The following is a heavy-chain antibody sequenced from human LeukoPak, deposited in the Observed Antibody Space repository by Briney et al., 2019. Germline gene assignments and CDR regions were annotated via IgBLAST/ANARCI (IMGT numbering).Heavy chain of an antibody. J-gene: IGHJ4*02. CDR2: INPNSGGT. CDR1: GYTFTSYG. D-gene: IGHD1-26*01. CDR3: ARQRVGATTKVFDY. Sequence: ASVKVSCKASGYTFTSYGISWVRQAPGQGLEWMGRINPNSGGTNYAQKFQGRVTMTRDTSISTAYMELSRLRSNDTAVYYCARQRVGATTKVFDYWGQGTLVTVSS. V-gene: IGHV1-2*06.